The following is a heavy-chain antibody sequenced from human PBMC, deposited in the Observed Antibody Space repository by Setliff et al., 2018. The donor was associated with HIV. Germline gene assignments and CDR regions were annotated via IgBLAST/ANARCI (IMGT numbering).Heavy chain of an antibody. CDR2: VTGDGRTK. D-gene: IGHD3-22*01. Sequence: PGGSLRLSCAASGFTFRNYYMSWIRQTPGKGLEWVSFVTGDGRTKKDADSVKGRFTISRDNAKNSLYLQMNSLRAEDTALYYCARVFGLLPSDAFDIWGQGTMVTVSS. CDR3: ARVFGLLPSDAFDI. CDR1: GFTFRNYY. J-gene: IGHJ3*02. V-gene: IGHV3-11*01.